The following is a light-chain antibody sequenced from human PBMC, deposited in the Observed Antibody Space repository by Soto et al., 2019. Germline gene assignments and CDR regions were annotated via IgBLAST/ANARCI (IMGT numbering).Light chain of an antibody. CDR2: AAS. CDR3: QQYNSYSRT. Sequence: IQFTQSPSSLSASVVARVTIPFRASQDISIYLAWYQQEPGKAPKLLIYAASTLQSGVPSRFSGSGSGTEFTLTISSLQPDDFATYYCQQYNSYSRTFGQGTKVDIK. J-gene: IGKJ1*01. CDR1: QDISIY. V-gene: IGKV1-9*01.